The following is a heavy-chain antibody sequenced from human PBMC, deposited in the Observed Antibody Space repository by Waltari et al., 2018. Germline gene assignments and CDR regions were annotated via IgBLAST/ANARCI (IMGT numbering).Heavy chain of an antibody. CDR2: INPNRGST. J-gene: IGHJ4*02. V-gene: IGHV1-2*02. D-gene: IGHD3-10*01. Sequence: QAQLVQSGAEVKKPGASVQVSCKASGYTFPGYYMHCARQAPGQGLAWLGWINPNRGSTNYAQKFQGRVTMTRDTSISTAYMELGRLRSDDTAVYYCARDPDYGSGSYRDWGQGTLVTVSS. CDR3: ARDPDYGSGSYRD. CDR1: GYTFPGYY.